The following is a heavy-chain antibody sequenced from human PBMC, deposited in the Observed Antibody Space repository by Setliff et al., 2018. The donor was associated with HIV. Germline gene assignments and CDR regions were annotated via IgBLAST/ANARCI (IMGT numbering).Heavy chain of an antibody. V-gene: IGHV3-48*03. CDR2: ISSSDSTI. D-gene: IGHD3-3*01. J-gene: IGHJ6*03. Sequence: PGGSLRLSCAASGFTFSSYEMNRVRQAPGKGLEWVSYISSSDSTIHYADSVKGRFTISRDNAKRSLYLQMNSLRAEDTAVYYCARDGGGRITIFGVRRYQYYYYMDVWGKGTTVTVSS. CDR1: GFTFSSYE. CDR3: ARDGGGRITIFGVRRYQYYYYMDV.